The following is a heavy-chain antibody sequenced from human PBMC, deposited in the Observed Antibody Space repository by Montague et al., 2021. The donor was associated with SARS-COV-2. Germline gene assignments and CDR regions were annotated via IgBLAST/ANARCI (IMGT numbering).Heavy chain of an antibody. J-gene: IGHJ6*02. CDR3: ASGRMVPYSSSWTTLYYYYGTDV. D-gene: IGHD6-13*01. Sequence: CAISGDSVSSNSAAWNWIRQSPSRGLEWLGRTYYRSKWYNDYAVSVKSRITINPDTPKNQFSLQLNSVTPEDTAVYYCASGRMVPYSSSWTTLYYYYGTDVWGQRAAVTVSS. V-gene: IGHV6-1*01. CDR1: GDSVSSNSAA. CDR2: TYYRSKWYN.